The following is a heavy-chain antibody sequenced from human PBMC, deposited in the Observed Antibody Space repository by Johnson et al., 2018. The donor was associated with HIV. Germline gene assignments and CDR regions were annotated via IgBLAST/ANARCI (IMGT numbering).Heavy chain of an antibody. D-gene: IGHD3-22*01. V-gene: IGHV3-33*06. J-gene: IGHJ3*02. CDR2: IWYDGSNK. Sequence: QVQLVESGGGLVEPGGSLRLSCVASGFTFSNAWISWVRQAPGKGLEWVAVIWYDGSNKYYADSVKGRFTISRDNSKNTLYLQMNSLRVEDTAVYYCAKGDYYDSRAAFDIWGQGTMVTVSS. CDR1: GFTFSNAW. CDR3: AKGDYYDSRAAFDI.